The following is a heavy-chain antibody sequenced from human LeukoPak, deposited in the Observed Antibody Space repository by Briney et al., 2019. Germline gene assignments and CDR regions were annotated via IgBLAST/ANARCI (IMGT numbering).Heavy chain of an antibody. J-gene: IGHJ6*02. Sequence: SETLSLTCTVSGGSISIFYWSWIRQPPGKGLEWIGYIYDSVNTNYNPSLKSRVTISVDMSRNQFSLKLNSVTAADTAIYYCARDRELGVWGQRTTVTVSS. CDR3: ARDRELGV. CDR2: IYDSVNT. V-gene: IGHV4-59*01. D-gene: IGHD1-26*01. CDR1: GGSISIFY.